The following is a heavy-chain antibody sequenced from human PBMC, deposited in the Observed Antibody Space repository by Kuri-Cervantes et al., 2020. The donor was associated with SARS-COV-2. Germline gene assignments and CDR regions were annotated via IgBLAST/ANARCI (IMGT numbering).Heavy chain of an antibody. D-gene: IGHD4-17*01. J-gene: IGHJ3*01. Sequence: GESLKISCAASGFTFSSYAMHWVRQAPGKGLEWISAIRGGGYTTYYADSVKGRFTISRDNFKNTLYLQMNNLRAEDTAVYYCAKDPNGDYVGAFDFWGQGTLDTVSS. CDR2: IRGGGYTT. CDR1: GFTFSSYA. CDR3: AKDPNGDYVGAFDF. V-gene: IGHV3-23*01.